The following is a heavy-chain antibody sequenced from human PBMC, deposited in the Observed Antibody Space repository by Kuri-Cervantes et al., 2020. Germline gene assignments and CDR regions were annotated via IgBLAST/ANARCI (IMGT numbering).Heavy chain of an antibody. D-gene: IGHD3-3*01. J-gene: IGHJ6*03. CDR1: GFTFSDYY. V-gene: IGHV3-11*04. CDR3: AREAEAYYVFWNDHTAYYMDV. CDR2: ISSSGSTI. Sequence: LSLTCAASGFTFSDYYMSWIRQAPGKGLEWVSYISSSGSTIYYADSVKGRFTISRDSAKNSLYLQMNSLRAEDTAVYYCAREAEAYYVFWNDHTAYYMDVWGKGTTVTVSS.